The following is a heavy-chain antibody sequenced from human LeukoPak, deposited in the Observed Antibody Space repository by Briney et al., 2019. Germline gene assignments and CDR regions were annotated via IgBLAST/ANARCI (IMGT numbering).Heavy chain of an antibody. CDR3: ASQLLSGSYSPSPFDY. J-gene: IGHJ4*01. CDR2: IYTSGST. CDR1: GGSISSYY. D-gene: IGHD3-10*01. Sequence: SETLSLTCTVSGGSISSYYWSWIRQPAGKGLEYIGRIYTSGSTNYNPSLKSRVTMSVDTSKNQFPLKLSSVTAADTAVYYCASQLLSGSYSPSPFDYWGQGTLVTVSS. V-gene: IGHV4-4*07.